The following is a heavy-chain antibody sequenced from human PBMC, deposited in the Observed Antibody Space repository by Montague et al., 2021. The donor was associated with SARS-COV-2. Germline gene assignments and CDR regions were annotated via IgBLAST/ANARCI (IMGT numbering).Heavy chain of an antibody. Sequence: SETLSLTCTVSNGSISRYWWSWIRQPPGKGLEWIGYVYYTGSTNYNPSLWSRVTISVDASENLFSLKLSSVTVADTAVYYCARLAYCGADCFSGWEIFFDSWGQGTLVTVSS. CDR1: NGSISRYW. CDR2: VYYTGST. CDR3: ARLAYCGADCFSGWEIFFDS. D-gene: IGHD2-21*02. V-gene: IGHV4-59*12. J-gene: IGHJ4*02.